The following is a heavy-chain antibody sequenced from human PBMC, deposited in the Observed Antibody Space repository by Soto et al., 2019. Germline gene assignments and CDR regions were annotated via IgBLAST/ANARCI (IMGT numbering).Heavy chain of an antibody. D-gene: IGHD2-15*01. CDR1: GFAFSSYS. CDR2: ISSSSSTI. V-gene: IGHV3-48*02. J-gene: IGHJ5*02. Sequence: PGGSLRLSCAACGFAFSSYSRKWGREAPGKGLEWVSYISSSSSTIYYADSVKGRFTISRDNAKNSLYLQMNSLRDEDTAVYYCAGEGYFIDTTTPEIYPWCQQTLLTISS. CDR3: AGEGYFIDTTTPEIYP.